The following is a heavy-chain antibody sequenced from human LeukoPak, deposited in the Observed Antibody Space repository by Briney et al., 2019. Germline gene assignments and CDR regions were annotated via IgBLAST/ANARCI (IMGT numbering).Heavy chain of an antibody. CDR3: ARDMTMWDNWNYGPAFDI. J-gene: IGHJ3*02. Sequence: SVKVSCKASGGTFSSYAISWVRQAPGQGLEWMGRIIVIFCTSPYAPTFQRSVTITTAESTSTAYMELTSLRSEDTAVYYCARDMTMWDNWNYGPAFDIWGQGTMVTVSS. CDR2: IIVIFCTS. D-gene: IGHD1-7*01. CDR1: GGTFSSYA. V-gene: IGHV1-69*05.